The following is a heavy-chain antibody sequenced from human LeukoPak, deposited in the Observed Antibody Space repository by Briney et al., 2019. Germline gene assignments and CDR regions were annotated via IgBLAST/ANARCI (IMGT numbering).Heavy chain of an antibody. CDR1: GFTVSSNY. Sequence: PGGSLRLSCAASGFTVSSNYMSWVRQAPGKGLEWVSVIYSGGSTYYADSVKGRFTISRDNSKNTLYLQMNSLRAEDTAVYYCAGRDSSGWYYLDYWGQGTLVTVSS. D-gene: IGHD6-19*01. J-gene: IGHJ4*02. V-gene: IGHV3-53*01. CDR2: IYSGGST. CDR3: AGRDSSGWYYLDY.